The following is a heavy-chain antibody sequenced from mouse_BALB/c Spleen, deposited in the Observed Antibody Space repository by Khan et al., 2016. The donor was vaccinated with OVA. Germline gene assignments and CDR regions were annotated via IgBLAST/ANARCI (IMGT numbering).Heavy chain of an antibody. CDR1: RFTISNYG. D-gene: IGHD1-3*01. CDR3: ARSDI. J-gene: IGHJ2*01. V-gene: IGHV5-6-3*01. CDR2: IDSHGGST. Sequence: VELVQSGGGLVQPGESLKSSCAASRFTISNYGMSSVRQAPGKGLELVAPIDSHGGSTAYPDSVKRRFTISGDNAKNGMYQQMRMTKSDDTAMYYCARSDIWGQGTTLTVSS.